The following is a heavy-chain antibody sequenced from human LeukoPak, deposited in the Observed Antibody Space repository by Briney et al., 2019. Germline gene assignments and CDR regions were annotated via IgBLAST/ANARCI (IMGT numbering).Heavy chain of an antibody. Sequence: GGSLRLSCAASGFTFSSYAMSWVRQAPGKGLEWVSAISGSGGSTYYADSVRGRFTISRDNSKNTLYLQMNSLRAEDTAVYYCAKGGDDTPYAFDIWGQGTMVTVSS. CDR3: AKGGDDTPYAFDI. V-gene: IGHV3-23*01. CDR1: GFTFSSYA. CDR2: ISGSGGST. D-gene: IGHD2-21*02. J-gene: IGHJ3*02.